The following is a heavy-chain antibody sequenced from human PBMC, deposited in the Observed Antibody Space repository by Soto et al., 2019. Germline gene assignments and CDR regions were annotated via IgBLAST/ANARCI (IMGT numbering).Heavy chain of an antibody. D-gene: IGHD3-10*01. CDR2: ISSSSSTI. J-gene: IGHJ3*02. Sequence: GGSLRLSCAASGFTFSSYSMNWVRQAPGKGLEWVSYISSSSSTIYYADSVKGRFTISRDNAKNSLYLQMNSLRAEDTAVYYCASQYGPGAFDIWGQGTMVTVSS. V-gene: IGHV3-48*01. CDR3: ASQYGPGAFDI. CDR1: GFTFSSYS.